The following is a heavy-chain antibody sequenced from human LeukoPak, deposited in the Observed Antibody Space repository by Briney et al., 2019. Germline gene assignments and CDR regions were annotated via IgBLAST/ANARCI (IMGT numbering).Heavy chain of an antibody. Sequence: PSETLSLTCTVSGGSISSYYWSWIRQPPGKGLEWIGYIYYSGSTNYNPSLKSRVTISVDTSKNQFSLKLSSVTAADTAVYYCAGDRPAADGGSFDYWGQGTLVTVSS. V-gene: IGHV4-59*01. D-gene: IGHD6-25*01. J-gene: IGHJ4*02. CDR3: AGDRPAADGGSFDY. CDR2: IYYSGST. CDR1: GGSISSYY.